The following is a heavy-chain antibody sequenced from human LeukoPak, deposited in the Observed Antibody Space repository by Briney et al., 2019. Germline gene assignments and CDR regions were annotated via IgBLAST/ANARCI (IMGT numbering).Heavy chain of an antibody. CDR2: VHYSGST. Sequence: SETLSLTCTVSGVSIFSSYWNWVRQPPGKGLEWIGYVHYSGSTNYNPSLKSRVTISVDTSKNQFSLKLSSVTAADTAVYYCARGHWGYCSSTSCSNFDYWGQGTLVTVSS. CDR3: ARGHWGYCSSTSCSNFDY. CDR1: GVSIFSSY. V-gene: IGHV4-59*01. D-gene: IGHD2-2*01. J-gene: IGHJ4*02.